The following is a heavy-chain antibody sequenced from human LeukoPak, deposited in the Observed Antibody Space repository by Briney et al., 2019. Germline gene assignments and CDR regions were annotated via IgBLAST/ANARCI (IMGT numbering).Heavy chain of an antibody. CDR1: GFTFSDYY. J-gene: IGHJ4*02. V-gene: IGHV3-11*01. Sequence: KSGGSLRLSCAASGFTFSDYYMSWIRQAPGKGLEWVSYISSSGSTLYYADSVKGRFTISRDNAKNSLYLQMNSLRAEDTAMYYCARGLRPATKCTGYWGQGTLVTVSS. D-gene: IGHD1-1*01. CDR2: ISSSGSTL. CDR3: ARGLRPATKCTGY.